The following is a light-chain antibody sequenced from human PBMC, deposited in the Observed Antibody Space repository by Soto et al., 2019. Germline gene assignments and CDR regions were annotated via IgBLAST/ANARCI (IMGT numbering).Light chain of an antibody. Sequence: EIVFMQSPGTLSLSPGERATLSCRASQSVSSSYLAWYQQKPGQAPRLLIYGASSRATGIPDRFSGSGSGTDFTLTISRLEPEDFAVYYCQQYGSSWTFGQGTKVDIK. CDR2: GAS. V-gene: IGKV3-20*01. CDR1: QSVSSSY. J-gene: IGKJ1*01. CDR3: QQYGSSWT.